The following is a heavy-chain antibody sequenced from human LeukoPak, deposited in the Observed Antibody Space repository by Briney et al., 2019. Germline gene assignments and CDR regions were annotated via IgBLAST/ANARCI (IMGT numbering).Heavy chain of an antibody. CDR1: GGSISSYY. J-gene: IGHJ4*02. CDR3: ASLTEVYYYFLG. CDR2: IYYSGST. D-gene: IGHD3-10*02. Sequence: ASETLSLTCTVSGGSISSYYWSWIRQPLGKGLEWIGYIYYSGSTNYNPSLKSRVTISVDTSKNQFSLKLSSVTAADTAVYYCASLTEVYYYFLGWGQGTLVTVSS. V-gene: IGHV4-59*01.